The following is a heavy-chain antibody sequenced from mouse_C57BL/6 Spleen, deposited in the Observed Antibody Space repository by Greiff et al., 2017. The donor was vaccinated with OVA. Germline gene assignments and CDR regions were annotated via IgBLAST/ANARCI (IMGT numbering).Heavy chain of an antibody. CDR2: IWSGGST. V-gene: IGHV2-2*01. CDR3: ASPYYDYDGGYFDV. J-gene: IGHJ1*03. Sequence: QVQLQQSGPGLVQPSQSLSITCTVSGFSLTSYGVHWVRQSPGKGLEWLGVIWSGGSTDYNAAFISRLSISKDNSKSQVFFKMNSLQADDTAIYYCASPYYDYDGGYFDVWGTGTTVTVSS. D-gene: IGHD2-4*01. CDR1: GFSLTSYG.